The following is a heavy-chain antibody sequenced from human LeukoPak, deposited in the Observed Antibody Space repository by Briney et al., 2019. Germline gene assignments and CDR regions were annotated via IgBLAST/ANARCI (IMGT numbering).Heavy chain of an antibody. D-gene: IGHD4-11*01. V-gene: IGHV3-30-3*01. CDR3: ARDRLDDYSIFDY. CDR2: ISYDGSNK. CDR1: GFTFSSYA. Sequence: PGRSLRLSCAASGFTFSSYAMHWVRQAPGKGLEWVAVISYDGSNKYYADSVKGRFTISRDNAKISLYLQMNSLRAEDTAVYYCARDRLDDYSIFDYWGQGTLVTVSS. J-gene: IGHJ4*02.